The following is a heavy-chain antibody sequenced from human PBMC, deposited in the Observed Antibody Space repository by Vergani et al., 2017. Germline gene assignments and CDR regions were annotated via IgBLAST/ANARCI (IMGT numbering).Heavy chain of an antibody. Sequence: QVQLQESGPGLVKPSETLSLTCTVSGGSISSGGYYWSWIRQHPGKGLEWIGYIYYSGSTYYNPSLKSRVTISVDTSKNQFSLKLSSVTAADTAVYYCARYLAAAGTEGGHKYNWFDPWGQGTLVTVSS. V-gene: IGHV4-31*03. CDR1: GGSISSGGYY. CDR3: ARYLAAAGTEGGHKYNWFDP. CDR2: IYYSGST. J-gene: IGHJ5*02. D-gene: IGHD6-13*01.